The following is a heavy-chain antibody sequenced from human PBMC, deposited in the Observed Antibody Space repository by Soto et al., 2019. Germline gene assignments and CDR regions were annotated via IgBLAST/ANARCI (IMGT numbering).Heavy chain of an antibody. Sequence: EVQLVESGGGLVQPGGSLRLSCAASGFTFSSYDMHWVRQATGKGLEWVPAIGTAGDTYYPGCVKGRFTSSRENAKNSLYLQMNSLRAGDTAVYYCARGQSVAGFGGFDVAFDIWGQGTMVTVSS. V-gene: IGHV3-13*01. CDR1: GFTFSSYD. J-gene: IGHJ3*02. CDR3: ARGQSVAGFGGFDVAFDI. CDR2: IGTAGDT. D-gene: IGHD3-16*01.